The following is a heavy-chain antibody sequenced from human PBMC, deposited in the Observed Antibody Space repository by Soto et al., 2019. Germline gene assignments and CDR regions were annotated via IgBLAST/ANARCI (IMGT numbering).Heavy chain of an antibody. V-gene: IGHV4-59*01. D-gene: IGHD2-15*01. CDR1: GGSISGYY. CDR2: MYSSGTS. CDR3: ARGSKVGCQGSRIFDF. J-gene: IGHJ4*02. Sequence: SETLSLTCTVSGGSISGYYWSWIRQPPGKGLEWIGYMYSSGTSDYNPSLKSRVTISLDTSKSRVLLTLSSVTAADTALYYCARGSKVGCQGSRIFDFWGRGTLVTV.